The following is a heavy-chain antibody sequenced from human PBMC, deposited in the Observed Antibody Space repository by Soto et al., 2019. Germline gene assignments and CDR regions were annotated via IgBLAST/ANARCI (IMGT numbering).Heavy chain of an antibody. D-gene: IGHD6-13*01. CDR3: ARPQQLNYYYGMDV. J-gene: IGHJ6*02. CDR1: GFTFSSYA. CDR2: ISYDGSNK. Sequence: GGSLRLSCAASGFTFSSYAMHWVRQAPGKGLEWVAVISYDGSNKYYADSVKGRFTISRDNSKNTLYLQMNSLRAEDTAVYYCARPQQLNYYYGMDVWGQGTTVTVSS. V-gene: IGHV3-30-3*01.